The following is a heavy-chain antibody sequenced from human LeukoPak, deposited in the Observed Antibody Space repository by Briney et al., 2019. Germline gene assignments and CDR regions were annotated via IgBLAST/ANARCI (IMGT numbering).Heavy chain of an antibody. V-gene: IGHV1-2*02. CDR3: AWNYSFDH. D-gene: IGHD1-7*01. J-gene: IGHJ4*02. Sequence: GASVKVSCKASGYTFTSYDINWVRQAPGQGLEWMGWINRNTGGTDYAQKFQGRVTMTRDTSISTAYMELSRLRSDDTAMYYCAWNYSFDHWGQGTLVTVSS. CDR1: GYTFTSYD. CDR2: INRNTGGT.